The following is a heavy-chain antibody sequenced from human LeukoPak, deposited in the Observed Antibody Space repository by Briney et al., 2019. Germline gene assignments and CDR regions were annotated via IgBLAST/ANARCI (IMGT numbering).Heavy chain of an antibody. CDR1: GSTFHAHG. J-gene: IGHJ3*02. CDR2: ITGNGGSI. Sequence: GGSLRLSCVASGSTFHAHGMNWVRQAPGKGLEWVSGITGNGGSISYADSVKGRFAISRDNTKNSLYLQMTSLKVEDTALYYCVKDVSYIAFDIWGLGTMVTVSS. CDR3: VKDVSYIAFDI. V-gene: IGHV3-20*04. D-gene: IGHD1-26*01.